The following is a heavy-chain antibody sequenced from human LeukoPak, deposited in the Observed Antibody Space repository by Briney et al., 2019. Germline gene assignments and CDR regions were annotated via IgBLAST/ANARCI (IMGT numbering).Heavy chain of an antibody. D-gene: IGHD1-26*01. Sequence: SCKASGYTFTSYAMSWVRQAPGKGLEWVSAISGSGGSTHYADSVKGRFTISRDNSKNTLYLQMNSLRAEDTAVYYCAKDGGTQGYFDYWGQGTLVTVSS. V-gene: IGHV3-23*01. J-gene: IGHJ4*02. CDR2: ISGSGGST. CDR1: GYTFTSYA. CDR3: AKDGGTQGYFDY.